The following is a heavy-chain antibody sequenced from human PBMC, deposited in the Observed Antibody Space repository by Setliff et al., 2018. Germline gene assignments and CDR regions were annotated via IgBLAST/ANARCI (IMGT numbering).Heavy chain of an antibody. D-gene: IGHD6-19*01. CDR3: VPQGPGYGNGWWTNWFDP. V-gene: IGHV3-7*03. CDR2: INKGGSER. CDR1: GLIFSNNW. Sequence: GGSLRLSCVASGLIFSNNWMSWVRQAPGKGLEWVTNINKGGSERNYVDSVKGRFTISRDNAKNSVYLQMNSLRADDTAVYYCVPQGPGYGNGWWTNWFDPWGQGTLVTVSS. J-gene: IGHJ5*02.